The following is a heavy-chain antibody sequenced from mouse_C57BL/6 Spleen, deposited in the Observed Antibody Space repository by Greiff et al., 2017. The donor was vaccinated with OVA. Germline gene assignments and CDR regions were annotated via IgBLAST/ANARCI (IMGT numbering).Heavy chain of an antibody. CDR3: TTPTHYYGSSWGFAY. Sequence: VQLQSGAELVRPGASVKLSCTASGFNIKDDYMHWVKQRPEQGLEWIGWIDPENGDTEYASKFQGKATITADTSSNTAYLQLSSLTSEDTAVYYCTTPTHYYGSSWGFAYWGQGTLVTVSA. J-gene: IGHJ3*01. CDR1: GFNIKDDY. D-gene: IGHD1-1*01. V-gene: IGHV14-4*01. CDR2: IDPENGDT.